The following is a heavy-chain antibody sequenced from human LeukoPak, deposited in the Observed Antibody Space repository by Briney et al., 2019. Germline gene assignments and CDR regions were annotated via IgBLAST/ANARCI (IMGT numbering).Heavy chain of an antibody. CDR1: GFSFSSYS. D-gene: IGHD3-3*01. CDR3: ARSDFWSGYYGMDV. V-gene: IGHV3-21*01. CDR2: IRSSSSYI. Sequence: GGSLRLSCAASGFSFSSYSMNWDRQAPGKGLEWVSSIRSSSSYIYYADSVKGRFTISRDNAKNSLYLQMNSLRAEDTAVYYCARSDFWSGYYGMDVWGQGTTVTVSS. J-gene: IGHJ6*02.